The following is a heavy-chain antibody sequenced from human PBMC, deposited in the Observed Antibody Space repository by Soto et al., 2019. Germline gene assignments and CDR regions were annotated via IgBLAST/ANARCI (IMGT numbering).Heavy chain of an antibody. Sequence: PXGSLRLSCSAAEFTFSKHGMHWVRQAPGKGLEWVAVISYDGSNKYYGDSVKDRFTISRDNSKNTLYLHMNSLRPEDTAVYFCAKGPPLLMVYPVLDSWGQGDLVTVS. CDR2: ISYDGSNK. CDR1: EFTFSKHG. D-gene: IGHD2-8*01. V-gene: IGHV3-30*18. J-gene: IGHJ4*02. CDR3: AKGPPLLMVYPVLDS.